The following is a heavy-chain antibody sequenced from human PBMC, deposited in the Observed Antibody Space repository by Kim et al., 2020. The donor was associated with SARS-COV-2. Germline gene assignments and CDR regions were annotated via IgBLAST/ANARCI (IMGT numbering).Heavy chain of an antibody. V-gene: IGHV4-31*03. CDR1: GGSISSGGYY. Sequence: SETLSLTCTVSGGSISSGGYYWSWIRQHPGKGLEWIGYIYYSGSTYYNPSLKSRVTISVDTSKNQFSLKLSSVTAADTAVYYCARDLSYYDSSGYYPTWGAFDIWGQGTMVTVSS. J-gene: IGHJ3*02. CDR3: ARDLSYYDSSGYYPTWGAFDI. D-gene: IGHD3-22*01. CDR2: IYYSGST.